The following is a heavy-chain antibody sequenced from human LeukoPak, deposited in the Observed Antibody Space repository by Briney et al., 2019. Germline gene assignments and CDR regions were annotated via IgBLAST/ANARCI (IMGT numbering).Heavy chain of an antibody. J-gene: IGHJ4*02. D-gene: IGHD6-13*01. Sequence: PGGSLRLSCVASGFTFSSFWMSWVRQAPGKGLEFVANIDQDGSVRNYVDSVKGRFIISRDNAKNSLYLQMDSLRAEDTAVYFCARDPGSSSFDYWGRGTPVTVSS. V-gene: IGHV3-7*01. CDR2: IDQDGSVR. CDR1: GFTFSSFW. CDR3: ARDPGSSSFDY.